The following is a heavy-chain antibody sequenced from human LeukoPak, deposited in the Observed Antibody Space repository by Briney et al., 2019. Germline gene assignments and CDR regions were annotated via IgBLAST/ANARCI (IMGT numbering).Heavy chain of an antibody. CDR3: AKEDGCSSTSCYTGWLDP. V-gene: IGHV3-9*01. CDR1: GFTFDDYA. Sequence: PGRSLRLSCAASGFTFDDYAMHWVRQAPGKGLEWVSGISWNSGSIGYADSVKGRFTISRDNAKNSLYLQMNSLRAEDTALYYCAKEDGCSSTSCYTGWLDPWGQGTLVTVSS. D-gene: IGHD2-2*01. CDR2: ISWNSGSI. J-gene: IGHJ5*02.